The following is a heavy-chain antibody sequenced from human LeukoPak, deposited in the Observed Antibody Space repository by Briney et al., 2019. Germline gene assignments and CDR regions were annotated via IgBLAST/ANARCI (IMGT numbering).Heavy chain of an antibody. Sequence: GGSLRLSCAASGFTFSDNYMSWIRQAPGKGLEWVSYISSSGNTTYNADSVKGRFSITRDNAKNSLYLQMNSLRAEDTAVYYCARDRRGYSGYGAADDAFDIWGQGTMVTVSS. CDR1: GFTFSDNY. CDR3: ARDRRGYSGYGAADDAFDI. J-gene: IGHJ3*02. V-gene: IGHV3-11*04. D-gene: IGHD5-12*01. CDR2: ISSSGNTT.